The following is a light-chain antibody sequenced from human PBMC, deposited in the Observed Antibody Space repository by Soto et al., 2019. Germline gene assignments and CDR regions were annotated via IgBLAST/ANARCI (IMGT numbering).Light chain of an antibody. V-gene: IGKV3-20*01. J-gene: IGKJ2*01. CDR3: QQYSSSPTYT. CDR1: QSVSSSY. Sequence: EIVLTQSPGTLSLSPGGRATLSCRASQSVSSSYLAWYQQKPGQAPRLLIYGASSRATGIPDRFSGSGSGTAFTLTISRLEPEDFAVYYCQQYSSSPTYTFGQGTKLEIK. CDR2: GAS.